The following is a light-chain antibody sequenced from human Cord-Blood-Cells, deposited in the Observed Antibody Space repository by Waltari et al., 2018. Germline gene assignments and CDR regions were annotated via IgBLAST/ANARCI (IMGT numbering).Light chain of an antibody. CDR3: SSYTSSSTLV. J-gene: IGLJ3*02. Sequence: QSALTQPAPVSGSPGQSITISCTGTSSDVGGYNYVSRYQQHPGKAPKLMNYDVSNRPSGFSNRFSGSKSGNTASLTISGLQAEDEADYYCSSYTSSSTLVFGGGTKLTVL. CDR2: DVS. CDR1: SSDVGGYNY. V-gene: IGLV2-14*03.